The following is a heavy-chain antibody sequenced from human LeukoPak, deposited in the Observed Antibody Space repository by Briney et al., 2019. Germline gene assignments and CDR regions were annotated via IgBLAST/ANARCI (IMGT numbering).Heavy chain of an antibody. J-gene: IGHJ6*03. Sequence: NPSETLSLTCTVSGASINTYDWNWIRQPPGKGLEWIGYIDYSGSTNYNPSLKSRVTMSVDTSKNQFSLKLSSVTAADTAVYYCARVKGGHYYYYMDVWGKGTTVTVSS. CDR2: IDYSGST. CDR3: ARVKGGHYYYYMDV. V-gene: IGHV4-59*12. CDR1: GASINTYD. D-gene: IGHD3-16*01.